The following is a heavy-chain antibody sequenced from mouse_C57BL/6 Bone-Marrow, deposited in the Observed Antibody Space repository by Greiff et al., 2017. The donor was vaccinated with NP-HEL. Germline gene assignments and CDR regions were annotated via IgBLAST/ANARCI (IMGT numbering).Heavy chain of an antibody. CDR3: TTSGPDY. Sequence: EVKVEESGAELVRPGASVTLSCTASGFHIKDDYMHWVKQRPEQGLEWIGWIDPENGDTEYASKFQGKATITADPSSNTAYLQLSSLTSEDTAVYYCTTSGPDYWGQGTTLTVSS. CDR2: IDPENGDT. V-gene: IGHV14-4*01. J-gene: IGHJ2*01. CDR1: GFHIKDDY.